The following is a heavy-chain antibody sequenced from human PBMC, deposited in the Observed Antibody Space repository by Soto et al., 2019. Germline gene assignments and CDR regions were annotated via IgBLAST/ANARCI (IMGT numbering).Heavy chain of an antibody. V-gene: IGHV3-13*01. Sequence: PGGSLRLSCAGSGFTFSTFDIHWVRQAPGKGLEWVSGIGTLSDTFYAASVQGRFTISRQNAKNSVYLQMNSLRAGDTAFYYCARGRSFSYDSTPPPMFDHRGQGTLVTVSS. CDR2: IGTLSDT. J-gene: IGHJ5*02. CDR1: GFTFSTFD. D-gene: IGHD3-10*01. CDR3: ARGRSFSYDSTPPPMFDH.